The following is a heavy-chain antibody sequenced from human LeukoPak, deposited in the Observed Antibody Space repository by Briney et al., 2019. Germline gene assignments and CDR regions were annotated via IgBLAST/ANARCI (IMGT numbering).Heavy chain of an antibody. CDR1: GGSFSGYY. J-gene: IGHJ3*02. D-gene: IGHD3-10*01. Sequence: SETLSLTGAVYGGSFSGYYWSWIRQPPGKGLEWIGEINHSGSTNYNPSLKSRVTISVDTSKNQFSLKLSSVTAADTAVYYCARRSPHYYGSGSYYAFDIWGQGTMVTVSS. CDR2: INHSGST. CDR3: ARRSPHYYGSGSYYAFDI. V-gene: IGHV4-34*01.